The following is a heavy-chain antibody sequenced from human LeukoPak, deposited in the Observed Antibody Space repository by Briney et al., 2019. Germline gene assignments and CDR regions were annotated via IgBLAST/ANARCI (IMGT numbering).Heavy chain of an antibody. CDR3: ASSYSSGWRYYFDY. CDR2: IVVGSGNT. J-gene: IGHJ4*02. CDR1: GFTFTTST. D-gene: IGHD6-19*01. Sequence: GASVKVSCKASGFTFTTSTMQWVRQARGQRLEWIGWIVVGSGNTNYAQKFHERVTITRDMSTSTAYMELSSLRSEDTAVYYCASSYSSGWRYYFDYWGQGTLVTVSS. V-gene: IGHV1-58*02.